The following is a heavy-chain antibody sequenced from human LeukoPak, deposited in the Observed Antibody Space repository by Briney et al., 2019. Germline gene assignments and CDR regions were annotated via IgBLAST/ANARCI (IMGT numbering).Heavy chain of an antibody. CDR3: ARDYPGWYCTNGVCTGVHDAFDI. Sequence: ASVKVSCKASGYIFTSYYMHWVRQAPGQGLEWMGIINPSGGSTSYAQKLQGRVTMTRDTSTSTVYMELSSLRSEDTAVYYCARDYPGWYCTNGVCTGVHDAFDIWGQGTMVTVSS. D-gene: IGHD2-8*01. V-gene: IGHV1-46*01. J-gene: IGHJ3*02. CDR2: INPSGGST. CDR1: GYIFTSYY.